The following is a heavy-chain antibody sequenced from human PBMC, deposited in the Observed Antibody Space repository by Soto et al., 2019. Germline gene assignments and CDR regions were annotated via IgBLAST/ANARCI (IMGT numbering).Heavy chain of an antibody. CDR1: GYTFTNYG. Sequence: QVQLLQSGAEVKKPGASVKVSCKASGYTFTNYGITWVRQAPGQGLEWMGWISAYNGNTHYTQRLQGRVTMTTDTSTSTAYMEPRRLSSDATAVYYCARVRQIVGYFYYYMDVWGKGTTVTVSS. J-gene: IGHJ6*03. V-gene: IGHV1-18*01. D-gene: IGHD6-6*01. CDR3: ARVRQIVGYFYYYMDV. CDR2: ISAYNGNT.